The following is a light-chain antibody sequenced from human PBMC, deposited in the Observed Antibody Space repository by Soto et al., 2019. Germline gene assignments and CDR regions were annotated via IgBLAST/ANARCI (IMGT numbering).Light chain of an antibody. Sequence: EIVLTQSPGTLSLSPGERATLSCRASQSVSSSYLAWYQHKPGQAPRILIYGASNRATGIPDRFSGSGSETDFTLTISRLEPEDFAVYYCQQYVSLITFGQGTRLEIK. CDR1: QSVSSSY. CDR3: QQYVSLIT. V-gene: IGKV3-20*01. CDR2: GAS. J-gene: IGKJ5*01.